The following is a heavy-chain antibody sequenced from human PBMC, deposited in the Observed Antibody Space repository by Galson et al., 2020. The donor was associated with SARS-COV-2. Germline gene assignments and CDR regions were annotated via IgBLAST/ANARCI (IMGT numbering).Heavy chain of an antibody. CDR2: ISYDGSNK. V-gene: IGHV3-30*01. Sequence: GGSLRLSCAASGFTFSSYAMHWVRQAPGQGLEWGAVISYDGSNKYYADSVKGRFTISRDNSKNTLYLQMNSLRAEDTAVYYCATELAARLFDYWGQGTLVTVSA. CDR3: ATELAARLFDY. D-gene: IGHD6-6*01. CDR1: GFTFSSYA. J-gene: IGHJ4*02.